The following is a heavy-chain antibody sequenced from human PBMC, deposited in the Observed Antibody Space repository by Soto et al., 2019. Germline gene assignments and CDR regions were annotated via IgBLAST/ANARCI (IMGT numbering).Heavy chain of an antibody. J-gene: IGHJ4*02. CDR3: GRDGALGDTAVVDS. CDR2: IWYDGSNK. Sequence: QVQRVESGGGVVQPGKSLRLSCAASGFTFSTYGMHWVRQAPGKGLESVAVIWYDGSNKYHGDSLKGRFTISRDNSKNTLYLQINNLRAEDTAVYYCGRDGALGDTAVVDSWGQGTLVTVSS. D-gene: IGHD5-18*01. V-gene: IGHV3-33*01. CDR1: GFTFSTYG.